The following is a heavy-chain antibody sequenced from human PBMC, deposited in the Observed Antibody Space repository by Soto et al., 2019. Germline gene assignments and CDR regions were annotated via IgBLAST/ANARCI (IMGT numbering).Heavy chain of an antibody. V-gene: IGHV3-30-3*01. J-gene: IGHJ4*02. Sequence: GGSLRLSCAASGFTFSSYAMHWVRQAPGKGLEWVAVISYDGSNKYYADSVKGRFTISRDNSKNTLYLQMNSLRAADTAVYYCARLRPDCSGGSCLYYFDYWGQGTLVTVSS. CDR3: ARLRPDCSGGSCLYYFDY. D-gene: IGHD2-15*01. CDR2: ISYDGSNK. CDR1: GFTFSSYA.